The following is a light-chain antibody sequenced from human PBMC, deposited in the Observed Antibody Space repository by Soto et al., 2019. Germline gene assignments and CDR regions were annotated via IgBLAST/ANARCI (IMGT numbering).Light chain of an antibody. J-gene: IGKJ1*01. Sequence: EIVMTQSPATLSVSPGERATLSCRASQSVSNNLAWYQKKPGQAPRLLIYGASTRATGIPAGFSGSGSGTEFTITISSLQSEDFAFYYCQQYNNWWTFGQGTRVDIK. V-gene: IGKV3-15*01. CDR3: QQYNNWWT. CDR2: GAS. CDR1: QSVSNN.